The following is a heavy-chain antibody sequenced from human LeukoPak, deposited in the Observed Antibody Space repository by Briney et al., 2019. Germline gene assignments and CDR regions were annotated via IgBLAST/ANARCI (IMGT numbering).Heavy chain of an antibody. V-gene: IGHV1-8*01. Sequence: ASVKVSCKASGYTFTSCDINWVRQATGQGLEWMGWMNPNSGNTGYGQSFQGRITMTRDSSIGTAYMELSNLTSEDTAIYYCTRGSSGRRDNWGQGTLVTVSA. J-gene: IGHJ4*02. CDR2: MNPNSGNT. D-gene: IGHD6-19*01. CDR3: TRGSSGRRDN. CDR1: GYTFTSCD.